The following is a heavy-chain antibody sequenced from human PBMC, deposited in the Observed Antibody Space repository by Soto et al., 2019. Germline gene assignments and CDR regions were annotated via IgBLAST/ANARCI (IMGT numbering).Heavy chain of an antibody. CDR2: IGTTGDA. CDR3: ARGVVGAGPFDS. CDR1: GFTFSRYD. D-gene: IGHD3-10*01. V-gene: IGHV3-13*01. Sequence: EVQLVESGGGLVQPGGSLRLSCAASGFTFSRYDMHWVQQTTGKSLEWVSSIGTTGDAYYPGSVRGRFTISRDNAGNSFYLQMNSLGAGDTAVYYCARGVVGAGPFDSWGQGTLVTVSS. J-gene: IGHJ4*02.